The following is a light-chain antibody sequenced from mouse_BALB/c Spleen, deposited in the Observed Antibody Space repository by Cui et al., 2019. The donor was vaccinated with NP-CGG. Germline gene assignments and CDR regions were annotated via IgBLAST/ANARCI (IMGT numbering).Light chain of an antibody. J-gene: IGLJ1*01. CDR1: TGAVITSNY. V-gene: IGLV1*01. CDR2: GTN. Sequence: QAVVTKESVLTTSPGETVTLTCRSSTGAVITSNYANWVQEKPDHLFTGLIGGTNNRAPGVPARFFGSLIGDKAALTITGAQTEDEAIYFCALWYSNHWVFGGGTKLTVL. CDR3: ALWYSNHWV.